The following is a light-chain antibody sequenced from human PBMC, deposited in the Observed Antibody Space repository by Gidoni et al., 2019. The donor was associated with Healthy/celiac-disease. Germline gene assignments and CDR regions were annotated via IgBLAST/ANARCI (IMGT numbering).Light chain of an antibody. Sequence: DIQMTHSPSTLSASVGDRVTITCRASQSISSWLAWYQQKPGKAPKLLIYDASSLESGVPSRFSGRGSGTEFTITISSLQPDDFATYYCQQYNSYTLTFGQGTRLEIK. J-gene: IGKJ5*01. CDR3: QQYNSYTLT. V-gene: IGKV1-5*01. CDR1: QSISSW. CDR2: DAS.